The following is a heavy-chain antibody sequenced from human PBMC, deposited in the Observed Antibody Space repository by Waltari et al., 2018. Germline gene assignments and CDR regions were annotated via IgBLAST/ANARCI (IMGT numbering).Heavy chain of an antibody. CDR2: IIPILGTA. Sequence: QFQLVQSAAEVKKPGSSVKVACQASGGTFSSDAIRRVRPAPGQGLEWMGGIIPILGTANYAQKFQGRVTITPDESTSTAYMELSSLRSEDTAVYYCARKSEGDTGDKPSYYFDYWGQGTLVTVSS. V-gene: IGHV1-69*05. J-gene: IGHJ4*02. D-gene: IGHD4-17*01. CDR1: GGTFSSDA. CDR3: ARKSEGDTGDKPSYYFDY.